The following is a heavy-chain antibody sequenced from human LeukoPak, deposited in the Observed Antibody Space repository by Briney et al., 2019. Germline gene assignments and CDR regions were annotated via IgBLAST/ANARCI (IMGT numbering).Heavy chain of an antibody. CDR3: AKEGWARGAFDI. J-gene: IGHJ3*02. V-gene: IGHV3-9*01. CDR2: ISWNSGSI. CDR1: GFTFDDYA. Sequence: PGGSLRLSCAASGFTFDDYAMHWVRQAPGKGLEWVSGISWNSGSIGYADSVKGRFTISRDNAKNSLYLQMNSLRAEDTALYYCAKEGWARGAFDIWAKGQWSPSLQ. D-gene: IGHD3-16*01.